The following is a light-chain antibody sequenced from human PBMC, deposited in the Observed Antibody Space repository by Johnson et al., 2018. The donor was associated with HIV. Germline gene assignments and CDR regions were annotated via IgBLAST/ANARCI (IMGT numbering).Light chain of an antibody. J-gene: IGLJ1*01. V-gene: IGLV1-51*02. CDR2: ENN. CDR3: GTWDGSLSAGAV. Sequence: QSVLTQPPSVSAAPGQKVTISCSGSSSNIGNNHVSWYQQFPGAAPKLLIYENNKRPSGIPDRFSGSKSGTSATLGITVLQTGDEADYYCGTWDGSLSAGAVFGTGTKVTVL. CDR1: SSNIGNNH.